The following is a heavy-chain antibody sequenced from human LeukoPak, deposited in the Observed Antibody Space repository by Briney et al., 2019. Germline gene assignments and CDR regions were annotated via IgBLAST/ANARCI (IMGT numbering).Heavy chain of an antibody. CDR1: GGSISSYY. CDR2: IYTSGST. D-gene: IGHD4-4*01. CDR3: ARGGVTVTSFKSPPKTYGMDV. Sequence: SETLSLTCTVSGGSISSYYWSWIRQPAGKGLEWIGRIYTSGSTNYNPSLKSRVTMSVDTPKNQFSLKLSSVTAADTAVYYCARGGVTVTSFKSPPKTYGMDVWGQGATVTVSS. J-gene: IGHJ6*02. V-gene: IGHV4-4*07.